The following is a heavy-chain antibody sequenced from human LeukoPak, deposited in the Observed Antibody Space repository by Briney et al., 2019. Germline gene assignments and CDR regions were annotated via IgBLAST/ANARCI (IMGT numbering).Heavy chain of an antibody. CDR2: INPNSGGT. Sequence: ASVKVSCKASGYTFTGYYMHWVRQAPGQGLEWMGWINPNSGGTNYAQKFQGRVTMTRDTSISTAYMELSRLRSDDTAVYYCASSWGSYTWDFDYWGQGTLVTVSS. V-gene: IGHV1-2*02. J-gene: IGHJ4*02. CDR1: GYTFTGYY. CDR3: ASSWGSYTWDFDY. D-gene: IGHD1-26*01.